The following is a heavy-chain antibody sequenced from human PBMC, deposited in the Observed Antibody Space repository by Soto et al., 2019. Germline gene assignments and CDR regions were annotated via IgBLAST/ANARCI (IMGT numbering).Heavy chain of an antibody. CDR3: ARAFAACKGSPPDF. D-gene: IGHD2-15*01. J-gene: IGHJ4*02. CDR2: IYSSGST. Sequence: SETLSLTCTVSGGSIKKYYWNWIRQPAGKGLEWIGRIYSSGSTXYXXSLKSXXTMLVDTSKSQFSLNLNSVTAADTAVYYCARAFAACKGSPPDFWGQGSLVTVSS. V-gene: IGHV4-4*07. CDR1: GGSIKKYY.